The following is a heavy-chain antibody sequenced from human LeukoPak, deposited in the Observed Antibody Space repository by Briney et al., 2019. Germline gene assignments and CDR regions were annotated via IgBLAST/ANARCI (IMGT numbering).Heavy chain of an antibody. Sequence: PSGGSLRLSCAASGFTFSSYAMSWVRQAPGKGLEWVSAISGSGGSTYYADSVKGRFTISRDNSKNTLYLQMNSLSAEDTAVYYCAKRYCSSTSCYVDYWGQGTLVTVSS. J-gene: IGHJ4*02. CDR3: AKRYCSSTSCYVDY. D-gene: IGHD2-2*01. CDR1: GFTFSSYA. CDR2: ISGSGGST. V-gene: IGHV3-23*01.